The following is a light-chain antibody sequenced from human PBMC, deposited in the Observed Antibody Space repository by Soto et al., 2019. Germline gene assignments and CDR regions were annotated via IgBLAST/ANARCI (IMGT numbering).Light chain of an antibody. CDR1: QSVLYSSNNKNY. Sequence: IVMTQSPDSLAVSLGERATINCKYSQSVLYSSNNKNYLAWYQQRPGQPPKLLIYWASTRESGVPDRFSGSGSGKDFTLTITSLQAEDVAVYYCQQYESTPPTFGQGTKLEI. CDR3: QQYESTPPT. CDR2: WAS. V-gene: IGKV4-1*01. J-gene: IGKJ2*01.